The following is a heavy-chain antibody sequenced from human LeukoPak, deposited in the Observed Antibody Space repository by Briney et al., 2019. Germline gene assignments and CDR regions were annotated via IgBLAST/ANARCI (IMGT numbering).Heavy chain of an antibody. CDR1: GYTFTSSD. D-gene: IGHD3-10*01. Sequence: ASVKVSCKASGYTFTSSDINWVRQATGQGLEWMGWMNPNSGNTGYAQKFQGRVTMTRNTSVSTAYMELSSLRSEDTAVYYCARGSGSYYNSDYWGQGTLVTVSS. CDR3: ARGSGSYYNSDY. J-gene: IGHJ4*02. CDR2: MNPNSGNT. V-gene: IGHV1-8*01.